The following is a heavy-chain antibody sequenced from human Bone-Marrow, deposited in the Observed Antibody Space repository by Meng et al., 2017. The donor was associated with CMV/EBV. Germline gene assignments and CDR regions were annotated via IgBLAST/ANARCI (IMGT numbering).Heavy chain of an antibody. CDR2: IPYDGSYE. CDR3: AKDHRGYSAIDY. D-gene: IGHD5-12*01. J-gene: IGHJ4*02. Sequence: GESLKISCGASGFTFSTYDIHWVRQPPGKGLEWVAFIPYDGSYEYYADSVKGRFTISRDNSKNALYLQINSLRAEDTALYYCAKDHRGYSAIDYWGQGTLVTVSS. V-gene: IGHV3-30*02. CDR1: GFTFSTYD.